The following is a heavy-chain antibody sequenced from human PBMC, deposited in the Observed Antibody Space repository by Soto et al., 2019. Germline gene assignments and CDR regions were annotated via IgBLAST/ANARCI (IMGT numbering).Heavy chain of an antibody. Sequence: GGSLRLSCAASGFSFSSYYMSWVRQAQGKGLEWVANVNEDGSEKYYVDSVKGRFTVSRDNAKNSLYLQMNSLRAEDTAVYYCAKWGRAWSDYWGQGTPVTVSS. J-gene: IGHJ4*02. D-gene: IGHD3-16*01. CDR3: AKWGRAWSDY. V-gene: IGHV3-7*01. CDR1: GFSFSSYY. CDR2: VNEDGSEK.